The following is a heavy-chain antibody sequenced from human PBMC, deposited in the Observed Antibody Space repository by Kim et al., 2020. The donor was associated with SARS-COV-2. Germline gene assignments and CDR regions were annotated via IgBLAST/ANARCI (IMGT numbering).Heavy chain of an antibody. D-gene: IGHD6-19*01. J-gene: IGHJ4*02. Sequence: NYAQKFQGRVTMTRDTSISTAYMELSRLRSDDTAVYYCARDRRSSGWKDYWGQGTLVTVSS. CDR3: ARDRRSSGWKDY. V-gene: IGHV1-2*02.